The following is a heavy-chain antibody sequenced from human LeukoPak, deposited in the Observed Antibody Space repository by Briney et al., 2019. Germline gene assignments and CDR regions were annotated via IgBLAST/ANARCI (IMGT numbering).Heavy chain of an antibody. Sequence: PGGSLRLSCAASGFTFSSYAMSWVRQAPGKGLEWVSAISGSGGSTYYADSVKGRFTISRDNSKNTLYLQMNSLRAEDTAVYYCAKASYDSSGYYYGRYYFDYWGQGTLATVSS. CDR2: ISGSGGST. J-gene: IGHJ4*02. CDR3: AKASYDSSGYYYGRYYFDY. V-gene: IGHV3-23*01. CDR1: GFTFSSYA. D-gene: IGHD3-22*01.